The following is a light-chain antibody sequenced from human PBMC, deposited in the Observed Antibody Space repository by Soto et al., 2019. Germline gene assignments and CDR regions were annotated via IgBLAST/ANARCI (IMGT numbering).Light chain of an antibody. CDR3: QQRTNRPPCT. CDR1: QSIGNS. CDR2: DAC. Sequence: EIVLTQSPATLSLFPGERATLSCRASQSIGNSLAWYQHRPGQAPRLLIYDACNRATGIPARFSGSGSGTVFTLTIGRLEPEDFAFYYCQQRTNRPPCTFAQGTKVEV. J-gene: IGKJ1*01. V-gene: IGKV3-11*01.